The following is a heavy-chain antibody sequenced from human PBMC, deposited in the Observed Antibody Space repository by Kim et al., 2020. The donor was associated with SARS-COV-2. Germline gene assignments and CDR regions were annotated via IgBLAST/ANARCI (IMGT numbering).Heavy chain of an antibody. CDR3: ARGGYDSSGYYYLVD. CDR1: GYTFTSYS. D-gene: IGHD3-22*01. V-gene: IGHV1-46*01. CDR2: INPSGGST. Sequence: ASVKVSCKASGYTFTSYSMHWVRQAPGQGLEWMGRINPSGGSTKYAQMFQGRVTMTRDTSTSTVYMELSSLRSEDTAVYYCARGGYDSSGYYYLVDCGQGTPVTVSS. J-gene: IGHJ4*02.